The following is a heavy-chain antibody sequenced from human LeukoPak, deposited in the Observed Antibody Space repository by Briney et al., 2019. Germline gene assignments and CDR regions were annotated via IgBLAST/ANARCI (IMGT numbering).Heavy chain of an antibody. CDR3: AKERHDYSNSRYFES. V-gene: IGHV3-23*01. Sequence: GGSLRLSCAASGFIFGTYAMSGGRQAPGKGRECVSTISGSSGSTYYTASVKGRFTISRDNSKNALELQMNSLRAEATAVYYCAKERHDYSNSRYFESWGPGTLVTVSS. J-gene: IGHJ4*02. CDR1: GFIFGTYA. D-gene: IGHD3-22*01. CDR2: ISGSSGST.